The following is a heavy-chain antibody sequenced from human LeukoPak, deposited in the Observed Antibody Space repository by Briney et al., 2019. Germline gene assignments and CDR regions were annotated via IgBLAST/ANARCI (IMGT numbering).Heavy chain of an antibody. V-gene: IGHV1-2*02. CDR3: ARAGRSSTSCPQN. Sequence: ASVKVSCKASGYTFTGYYMHWVRQAPGQGLEWMGWINPNSGGTNYAQKFQGRVTMTSDTSISTAYMELSRLRSDDTAVYYCARAGRSSTSCPQNWGQGTLVTVSS. D-gene: IGHD2-2*01. J-gene: IGHJ4*02. CDR1: GYTFTGYY. CDR2: INPNSGGT.